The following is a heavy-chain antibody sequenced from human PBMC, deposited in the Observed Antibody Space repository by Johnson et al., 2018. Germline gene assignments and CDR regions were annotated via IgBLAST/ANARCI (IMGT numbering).Heavy chain of an antibody. Sequence: VQLVESGGGLVQPGGSLRLSCGASGFTFSIFAMHWVRQAPGKGLEYVSAVLGNGQASYYADSVKGRFTISRDNSKNTLYLQMGSLRLGDTAVYYCARDGVRGFTFDYWGPGTLVTVSS. D-gene: IGHD3-10*01. CDR3: ARDGVRGFTFDY. J-gene: IGHJ4*02. CDR2: VLGNGQAS. V-gene: IGHV3-64*07. CDR1: GFTFSIFA.